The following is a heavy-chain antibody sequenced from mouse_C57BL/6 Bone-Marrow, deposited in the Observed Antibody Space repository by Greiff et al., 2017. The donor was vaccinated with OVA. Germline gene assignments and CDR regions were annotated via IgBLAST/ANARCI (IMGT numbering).Heavy chain of an antibody. CDR1: GYTFTSYW. J-gene: IGHJ3*01. CDR2: IDPSDSYT. V-gene: IGHV1-59*01. D-gene: IGHD2-4*01. Sequence: QVQLQQSGAELVRPGTSVKLSCKASGYTFTSYWMHWVKQRPGQGLEWIGVIDPSDSYTNYNQKFKGKATLTVDTSSSTAYMQLSSLTSEDSAVYYCAREGDYDWFAYWGQGTLVTVSA. CDR3: AREGDYDWFAY.